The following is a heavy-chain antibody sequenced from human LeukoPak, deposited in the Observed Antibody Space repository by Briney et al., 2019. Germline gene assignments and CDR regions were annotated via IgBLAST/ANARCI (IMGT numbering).Heavy chain of an antibody. CDR2: ISGSGGST. CDR3: AKDGAYCGGDCYSGYFDY. CDR1: GFTFSSYA. Sequence: GGSLRLSCAASGFTFSSYAMHWVRQAPGKGLEWVSSISGSGGSTWYADSVKGRFTISRDNSKNTLYLQMNSLRAEDTAVYYCAKDGAYCGGDCYSGYFDYWGQGTLVTVSS. D-gene: IGHD2-21*02. V-gene: IGHV3-23*01. J-gene: IGHJ4*02.